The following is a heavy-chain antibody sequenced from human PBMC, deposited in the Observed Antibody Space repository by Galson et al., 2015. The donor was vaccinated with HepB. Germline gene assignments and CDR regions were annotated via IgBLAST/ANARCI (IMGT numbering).Heavy chain of an antibody. CDR3: ARDSRPGWTDAFDI. J-gene: IGHJ3*02. CDR1: Y. D-gene: IGHD6-19*01. V-gene: IGHV1-2*02. CDR2: IKANSGGT. Sequence: YMHWVRQAPGQGLEWMGWIKANSGGTIYAQKFQGRVTMTRDTSISTAYMELTNLTTDDTAVYYCARDSRPGWTDAFDIWGQGTMVTVSS.